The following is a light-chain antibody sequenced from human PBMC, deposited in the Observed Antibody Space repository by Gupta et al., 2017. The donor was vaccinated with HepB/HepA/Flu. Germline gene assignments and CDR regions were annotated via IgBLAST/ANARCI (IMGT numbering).Light chain of an antibody. V-gene: IGKV1-5*03. Sequence: DIQMTQSPSTLSASVGDRVTISCRASHSISSWLAWYQQKPGKAPRLLIYKASTLESGVPSRFSGSGSGTELTLTISSLQPDDFATYYCQQDNSYPGTFGQGTKVEIK. CDR1: HSISSW. J-gene: IGKJ1*01. CDR2: KAS. CDR3: QQDNSYPGT.